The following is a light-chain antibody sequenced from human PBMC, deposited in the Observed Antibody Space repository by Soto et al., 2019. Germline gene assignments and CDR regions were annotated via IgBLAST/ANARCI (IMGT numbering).Light chain of an antibody. V-gene: IGKV1-39*01. J-gene: IGKJ1*01. CDR2: AAS. CDR3: QQSYSAPRT. CDR1: QSISSY. Sequence: DIQMTQSPSSLSASVGDRVTITYRASQSISSYLNWFQQKPGKAPTLLIYAASTLKSGVPSRFSGSGSGTDFTLTISSLQPEDFATYYCQQSYSAPRTFGQGTKVDIK.